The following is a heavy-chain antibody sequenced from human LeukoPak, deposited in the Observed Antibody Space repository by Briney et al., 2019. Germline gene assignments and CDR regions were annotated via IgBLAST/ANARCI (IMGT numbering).Heavy chain of an antibody. CDR2: IYYSGST. D-gene: IGHD3-10*01. V-gene: IGHV4-59*01. J-gene: IGHJ4*02. CDR1: GGSISSYY. Sequence: SETLSLTCTVSGGSISSYYWSWIRQPPGKGLEWIGYIYYSGSTNYNPSLKSRVTISVDTSKNQFSLKLSSVTAADTAVYYCARTVSHRFDYWGQGTLVTVSS. CDR3: ARTVSHRFDY.